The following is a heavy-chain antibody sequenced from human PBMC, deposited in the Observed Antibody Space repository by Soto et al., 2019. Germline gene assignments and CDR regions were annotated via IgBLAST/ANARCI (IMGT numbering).Heavy chain of an antibody. CDR1: GYTFSAYT. J-gene: IGHJ3*02. CDR2: INAGSGNT. V-gene: IGHV1-3*01. CDR3: ARDTETLGPRANDALDI. D-gene: IGHD3-3*02. Sequence: QAQLVQSGAEMKKPGASVKVSCKATGYTFSAYTMNWVRQAPGQSLEWMGWINAGSGNTKYSQNFWGRVSITRDTSASTVYMELTGLTSEDTAVYYCARDTETLGPRANDALDIWGQGTMVTVSS.